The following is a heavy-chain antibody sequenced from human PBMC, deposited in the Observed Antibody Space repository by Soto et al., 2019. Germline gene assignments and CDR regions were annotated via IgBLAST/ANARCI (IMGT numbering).Heavy chain of an antibody. Sequence: SVKVSCKASGGTFSSYAISWVRQAPGQGLEWMGGIIPIFGTANYAQKFQGRVTITADESMSTAYMELSRLRSEDTAVYYCARASIAVAPRYGMDVWGQGTTVTVSS. CDR1: GGTFSSYA. V-gene: IGHV1-69*13. D-gene: IGHD6-19*01. CDR2: IIPIFGTA. CDR3: ARASIAVAPRYGMDV. J-gene: IGHJ6*02.